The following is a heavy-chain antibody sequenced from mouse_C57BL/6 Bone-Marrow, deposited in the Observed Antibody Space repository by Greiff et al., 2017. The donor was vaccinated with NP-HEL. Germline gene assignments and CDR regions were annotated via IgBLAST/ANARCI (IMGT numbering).Heavy chain of an antibody. CDR3: ARKKWYYAMDY. Sequence: QVQLKQPGAELVKPGASVKLSCKASGYTFTSYWMHWVKQRPGQGLEWIGMIHPNSGSTNYNEKFKSKATLSVDKSSSTAYMQLSSLTSEDSAVYYCARKKWYYAMDYWGQGTSVTVSS. CDR1: GYTFTSYW. V-gene: IGHV1-64*01. J-gene: IGHJ4*01. CDR2: IHPNSGST.